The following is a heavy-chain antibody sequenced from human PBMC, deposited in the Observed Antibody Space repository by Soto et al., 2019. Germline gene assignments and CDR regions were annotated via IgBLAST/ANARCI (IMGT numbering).Heavy chain of an antibody. J-gene: IGHJ6*02. V-gene: IGHV6-1*01. CDR3: ARASCGRPVYYYGMDV. CDR2: TYYRSKWYN. Sequence: SQTLSLTCAISGDSVSSNRAAWNWIRQSPSRGLEWLGRTYYRSKWYNDYAVSVKSRITINTDTSKNQFSLQLNSVTPEDTAVYYCARASCGRPVYYYGMDVWGQGTTVTVSS. D-gene: IGHD1-26*01. CDR1: GDSVSSNRAA.